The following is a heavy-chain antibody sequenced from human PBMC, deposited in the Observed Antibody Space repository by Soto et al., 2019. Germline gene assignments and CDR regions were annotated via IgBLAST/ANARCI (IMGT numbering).Heavy chain of an antibody. CDR3: AKTRGAMIYAISVYGMDV. Sequence: EVQLLESGGGLVQPGGSLRLSCAASGFTFSSFALNWVRQAPGKGLAWVSIISGSADSTFYADSVKGRFTISRDNSKNMLSLQINSLRAEDTAVYYCAKTRGAMIYAISVYGMDVWGQGTTVTVSS. D-gene: IGHD2-8*01. CDR2: ISGSADST. V-gene: IGHV3-23*01. J-gene: IGHJ6*02. CDR1: GFTFSSFA.